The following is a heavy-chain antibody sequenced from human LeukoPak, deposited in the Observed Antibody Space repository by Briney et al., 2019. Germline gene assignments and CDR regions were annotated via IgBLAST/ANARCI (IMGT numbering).Heavy chain of an antibody. CDR1: GFTFSDYN. CDR3: ARDLATSGSYQGEDY. Sequence: GGSLRLSCAASGFTFSDYNMNWVRQAPGKGLEWVSSISSSSSYIYYADSVKGRFTISRDNAKNSLYLQMNSLRAEDTAVYYCARDLATSGSYQGEDYWGQGTLVTVSS. CDR2: ISSSSSYI. J-gene: IGHJ4*02. D-gene: IGHD1-26*01. V-gene: IGHV3-21*01.